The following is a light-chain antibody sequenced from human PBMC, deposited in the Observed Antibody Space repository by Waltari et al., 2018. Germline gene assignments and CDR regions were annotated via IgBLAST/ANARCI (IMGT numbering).Light chain of an antibody. CDR1: QDTGDS. Sequence: DIQLTQTPSSLSASVGDRLTITCQASQDTGDSLNWFQHKPGTPPELLIYSVSRIDYGVPSRFTGSRSGTNYSFSISNLQPDDIATYFCQQYRSLPLTFGQGTKVDI. CDR3: QQYRSLPLT. V-gene: IGKV1-33*01. J-gene: IGKJ2*01. CDR2: SVS.